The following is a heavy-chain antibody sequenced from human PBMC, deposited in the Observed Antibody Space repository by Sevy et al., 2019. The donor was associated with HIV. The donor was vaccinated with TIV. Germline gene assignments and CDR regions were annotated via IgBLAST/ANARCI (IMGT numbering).Heavy chain of an antibody. CDR3: AREDYYDSSGYPRAFDI. CDR1: GGTFSSYA. J-gene: IGHJ3*02. Sequence: ASVKVSCKASGGTFSSYAISWVRQAPGQGLEWMGGIIPIFGTANYAQKFLGRVTITADESTSTAYMELSSLRSEDTAVYYCAREDYYDSSGYPRAFDIWGQGTMVTVSS. CDR2: IIPIFGTA. V-gene: IGHV1-69*13. D-gene: IGHD3-22*01.